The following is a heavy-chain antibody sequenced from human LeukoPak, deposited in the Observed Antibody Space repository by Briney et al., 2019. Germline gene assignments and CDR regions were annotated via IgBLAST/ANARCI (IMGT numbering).Heavy chain of an antibody. CDR2: INHSGST. Sequence: SETLSLTCAVYGGPFSGYYWSWIRQPPGKGLEWIGEINHSGSTNYNPSLKSRVTISVDTSKNQFSLKLSSVTAADTAVYYCARGMLCSGGSCYRYYYYGMDVWGKGTTVTVSS. D-gene: IGHD2-15*01. CDR1: GGPFSGYY. V-gene: IGHV4-34*01. J-gene: IGHJ6*04. CDR3: ARGMLCSGGSCYRYYYYGMDV.